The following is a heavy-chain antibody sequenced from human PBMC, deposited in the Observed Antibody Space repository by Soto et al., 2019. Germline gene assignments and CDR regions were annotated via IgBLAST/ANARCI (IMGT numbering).Heavy chain of an antibody. CDR2: IWHAGREK. Sequence: QVQVVESGGGVVQPGTSLRLSCVGSGFTFGSFGRHWVRQAPGKGLEWVAVIWHAGREKYYAESVEGRFTVSRDNRKNTMYLEMKSRRAEYTAVYYCSRDRGNDEAMDCWGQGNLVTVSS. D-gene: IGHD2-21*02. V-gene: IGHV3-33*08. J-gene: IGHJ4*02. CDR1: GFTFGSFG. CDR3: SRDRGNDEAMDC.